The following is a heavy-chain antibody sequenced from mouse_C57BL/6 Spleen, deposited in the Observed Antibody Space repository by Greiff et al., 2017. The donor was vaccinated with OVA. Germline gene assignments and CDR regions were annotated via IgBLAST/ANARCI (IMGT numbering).Heavy chain of an antibody. Sequence: EVKVVESGGGLVKPGGSLKLSCAASGFTFSDYGMHWVRQAPEKGLEWVAYISSGSSTIYYADTVKGRFTISRDNAKNTLFLQMTSLRSEDTAMYYCAREHYYGSSYAMDYWGQGTSVTVSS. CDR1: GFTFSDYG. D-gene: IGHD1-1*01. J-gene: IGHJ4*01. V-gene: IGHV5-17*01. CDR2: ISSGSSTI. CDR3: AREHYYGSSYAMDY.